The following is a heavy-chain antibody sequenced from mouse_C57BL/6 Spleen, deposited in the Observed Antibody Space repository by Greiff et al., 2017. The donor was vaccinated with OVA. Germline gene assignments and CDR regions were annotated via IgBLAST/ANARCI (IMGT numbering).Heavy chain of an antibody. CDR1: GYSFTGYY. CDR3: ARDSSGVPFDY. V-gene: IGHV1-42*01. D-gene: IGHD3-2*02. Sequence: EVQLQESGPELVKPGASVKISCKASGYSFTGYYMNWVKQSPEKSLEWIGEINPSTGGTTYNQKFKATATLTVDKSSSTAYMQLKSLTSEDSAVYYCARDSSGVPFDYWGKGTTLTVSS. CDR2: INPSTGGT. J-gene: IGHJ2*01.